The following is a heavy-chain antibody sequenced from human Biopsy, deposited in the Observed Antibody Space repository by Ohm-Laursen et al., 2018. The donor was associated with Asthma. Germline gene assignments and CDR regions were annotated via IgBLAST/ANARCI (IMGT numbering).Heavy chain of an antibody. CDR1: GGSINNFY. D-gene: IGHD2-21*02. V-gene: IGHV4-59*07. J-gene: IGHJ4*02. CDR3: ARGVDRVTGLLDHFDS. Sequence: PSDTLSLTCTVSGGSINNFYWGWIRQPPGKGLESIGHVYYSGSTNYNPSLKSRVTISIDASKNQFSLKLTSVTAADTAVYYCARGVDRVTGLLDHFDSWGQGTLVTVSS. CDR2: VYYSGST.